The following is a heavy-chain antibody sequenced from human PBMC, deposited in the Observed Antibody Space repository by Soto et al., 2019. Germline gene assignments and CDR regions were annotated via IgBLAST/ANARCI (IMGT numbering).Heavy chain of an antibody. CDR2: ITGSSDST. CDR1: GFAFSNHV. V-gene: IGHV3-23*01. Sequence: GGSLRLSCAASGFAFSNHVMTWVRQAPGKGLEWVSGITGSSDSTTYADSVKGRFTISRDNSKNTLYLQINILRSEDTAIYFCAKCPLQSFYMDVRGKRATVTVSS. D-gene: IGHD6-19*01. J-gene: IGHJ6*03. CDR3: AKCPLQSFYMDV.